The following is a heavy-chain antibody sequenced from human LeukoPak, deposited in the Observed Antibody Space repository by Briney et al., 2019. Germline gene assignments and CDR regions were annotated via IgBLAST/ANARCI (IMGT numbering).Heavy chain of an antibody. Sequence: PSETLSLTCTVSGYSISSGYYWGWIRQPPGKGREWIGILYHTASTSSTPSLKRPVTISVSTSKNQFSLTLSSVTAADTAVYYCAREGVLVVAATPPDYWGQGTLVTVSS. J-gene: IGHJ4*02. CDR3: AREGVLVVAATPPDY. CDR2: LYHTAST. V-gene: IGHV4-38-2*02. CDR1: GYSISSGYY. D-gene: IGHD2-15*01.